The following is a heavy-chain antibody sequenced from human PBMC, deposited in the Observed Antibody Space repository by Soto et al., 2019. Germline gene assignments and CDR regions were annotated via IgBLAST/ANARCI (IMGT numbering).Heavy chain of an antibody. CDR1: GGSISSGGYS. CDR3: AGGIAARPLVY. CDR2: IYHSGST. Sequence: PSETLSLTCAVSGGSISSGGYSWSWIRQPPGKGLEWIGYIYHSGSTYYNPSLKSRVTISVDRSKNQFSLRLSSVTAADTTVYYCAGGIAARPLVYWGQGTLVTVSS. J-gene: IGHJ4*02. D-gene: IGHD6-6*01. V-gene: IGHV4-30-2*01.